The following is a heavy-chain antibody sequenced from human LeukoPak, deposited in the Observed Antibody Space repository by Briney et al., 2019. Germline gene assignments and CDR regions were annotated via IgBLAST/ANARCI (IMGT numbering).Heavy chain of an antibody. Sequence: GGSLRLSCVASGITLSDYWMNWVRQAPGKGLEWVSAISGSGVSTYYADSVKGRFTISRDNSKNTLYLQMNSLRAEDTAVYYCAKDLSSGYFYFDYWGQGTLVTVSS. D-gene: IGHD3-22*01. V-gene: IGHV3-23*01. CDR1: GITLSDYW. CDR3: AKDLSSGYFYFDY. CDR2: ISGSGVST. J-gene: IGHJ4*02.